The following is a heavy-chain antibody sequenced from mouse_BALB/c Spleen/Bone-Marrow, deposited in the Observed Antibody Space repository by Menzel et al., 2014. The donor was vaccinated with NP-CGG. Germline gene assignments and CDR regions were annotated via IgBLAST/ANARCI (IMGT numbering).Heavy chain of an antibody. J-gene: IGHJ2*01. V-gene: IGHV2-5-1*01. D-gene: IGHD2-1*01. CDR2: IWRGGST. CDR1: GFSLTSYG. CDR3: AKRGNYGYFDY. Sequence: VQLQQSGPSLVQPSQSLSITCTVSGFSLTSYGVHWVRQSPGKGLEWLGVIWRGGSTDYNAAFMSRLSITNYNSKSQFFFKMNSLQSDDTAIYYCAKRGNYGYFDYGRQGTALTVSS.